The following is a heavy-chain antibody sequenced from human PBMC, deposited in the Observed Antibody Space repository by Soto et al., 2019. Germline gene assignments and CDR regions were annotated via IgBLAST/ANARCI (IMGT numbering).Heavy chain of an antibody. J-gene: IGHJ4*02. CDR1: GYPFTNFY. Sequence: QVQVAQSGAEVKRPGASVKVSCWASGYPFTNFYIHWVRQAPGQGLEWMGIINPSGGSTAYAQKFLGRVTRTRDTSTSTVYMEVSSLRSEDTAVYYCARADYYGSSGYHLDYWGQGTLVTVSS. D-gene: IGHD3-22*01. CDR3: ARADYYGSSGYHLDY. V-gene: IGHV1-46*01. CDR2: INPSGGST.